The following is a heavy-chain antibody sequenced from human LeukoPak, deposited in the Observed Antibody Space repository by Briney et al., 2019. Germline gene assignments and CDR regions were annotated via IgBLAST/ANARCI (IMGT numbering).Heavy chain of an antibody. D-gene: IGHD3-3*01. CDR2: ISAYNGNT. CDR1: GGTFSSYA. J-gene: IGHJ4*02. V-gene: IGHV1-18*01. CDR3: ARADYDFWSGYYSYYFDY. Sequence: GASVKVSCKASGGTFSSYAISWVRQAPGQGLEWMGWISAYNGNTNYAQKLQGRVTMTTDTSMSTAYMELRSLRSDDTAVYYCARADYDFWSGYYSYYFDYWGQGTLVTVSS.